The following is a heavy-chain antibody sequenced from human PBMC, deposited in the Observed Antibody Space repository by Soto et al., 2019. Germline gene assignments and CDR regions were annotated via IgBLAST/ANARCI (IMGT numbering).Heavy chain of an antibody. D-gene: IGHD3-16*01. CDR3: ARAPPGPAPRWGV. CDR1: GGSISSGGYS. CDR2: IYPTGKT. J-gene: IGHJ6*02. V-gene: IGHV4-30-2*01. Sequence: QLQMQESGSGLVKPSQTLSLTCTVSGGSISSGGYSWSWIRQTPGKALEWIGYIYPTGKTYYNPSLENRATLSIDTSQNQFSLQLTSVTAADTAVYYCARAPPGPAPRWGVWGHGTTVTVSS.